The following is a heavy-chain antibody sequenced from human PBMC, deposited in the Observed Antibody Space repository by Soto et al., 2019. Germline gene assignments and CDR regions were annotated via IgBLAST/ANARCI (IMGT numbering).Heavy chain of an antibody. CDR2: ISGSGGNI. Sequence: VQLLESGGGLVQPGGSLRLSCATSGLSFSLYSMGWVPQAPGKGLEWVSAISGSGGNIHYADSVKGRFTISRDNSKNTLSLRMNSLRAEDTALYYCAKDDRTASRIDYWGQGTLVTVSS. V-gene: IGHV3-23*01. D-gene: IGHD2-21*02. CDR1: GLSFSLYS. CDR3: AKDDRTASRIDY. J-gene: IGHJ4*02.